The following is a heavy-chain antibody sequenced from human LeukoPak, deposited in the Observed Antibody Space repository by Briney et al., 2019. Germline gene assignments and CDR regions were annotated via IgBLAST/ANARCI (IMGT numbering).Heavy chain of an antibody. D-gene: IGHD5-18*01. CDR1: GFTFSSYA. J-gene: IGHJ4*02. CDR3: ASYWIHGY. V-gene: IGHV3-30-3*01. CDR2: ISYDGSNK. Sequence: GGSLRLSCAASGFTFSSYAMHWVRQAPGKGLEWVAVISYDGSNKYYADSVKGRFTISRDNSKNTLYPQMNSLRAEDTAVYYCASYWIHGYWGQGTLVTVSS.